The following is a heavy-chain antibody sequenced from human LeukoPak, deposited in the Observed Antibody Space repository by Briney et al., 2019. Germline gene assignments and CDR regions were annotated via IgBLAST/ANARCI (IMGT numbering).Heavy chain of an antibody. D-gene: IGHD1-26*01. V-gene: IGHV1-18*01. J-gene: IGHJ4*02. CDR3: VKDYSYGIFVCVDY. Sequence: ASVKVSCKASGYTFTSYGISWVRQAPGQGVEWMGWISAYNGNTNYAQKLQGRVTMTTDTSTSTAYMELRSVRSDDTGVYYCVKDYSYGIFVCVDYLRRGTLLTVS. CDR2: ISAYNGNT. CDR1: GYTFTSYG.